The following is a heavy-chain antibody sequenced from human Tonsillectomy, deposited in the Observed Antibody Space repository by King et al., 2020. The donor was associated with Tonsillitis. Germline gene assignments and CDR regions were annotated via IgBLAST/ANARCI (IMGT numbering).Heavy chain of an antibody. D-gene: IGHD1-26*01. Sequence: QLQESGPGLVKPSQTLSLTCTVSGGSISSGGYYWSWIRQHPGKGLEWIGYIYYIGSTYYNPSLKSRVTLSVETSKNQFSLKLSSVTAADTAVYYCARGLLGATDYWGQGTLVTVSS. CDR1: GGSISSGGYY. CDR2: IYYIGST. J-gene: IGHJ4*02. CDR3: ARGLLGATDY. V-gene: IGHV4-31*03.